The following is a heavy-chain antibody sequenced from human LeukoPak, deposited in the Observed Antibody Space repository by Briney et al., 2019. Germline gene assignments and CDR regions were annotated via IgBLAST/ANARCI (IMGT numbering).Heavy chain of an antibody. CDR3: ARDLQYYYGSGSYLLDY. CDR2: IKQDGSEK. D-gene: IGHD3-10*01. Sequence: GGSLRLSCAASGFTFSSYWMSWVRQAPGKGLEWVANIKQDGSEKYYVDSVKGRFTISRDNAKNSLYLQMNSLRDEDTAVYYCARDLQYYYGSGSYLLDYWGQGTLVTVSS. V-gene: IGHV3-7*01. J-gene: IGHJ4*02. CDR1: GFTFSSYW.